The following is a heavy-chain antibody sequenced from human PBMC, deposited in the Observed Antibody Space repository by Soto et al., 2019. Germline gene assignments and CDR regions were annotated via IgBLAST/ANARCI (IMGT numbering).Heavy chain of an antibody. V-gene: IGHV5-51*01. D-gene: IGHD5-12*01. CDR3: ARSEWLRLNYYGMDV. CDR2: IYPGASDT. J-gene: IGHJ6*02. Sequence: GESLKISCKGSGYSFTSYWIGWVRQMPGKGLEWMGIIYPGASDTRYSPSFPGQVTISADKSISTAYLQWSSLKASDTAMYYCARSEWLRLNYYGMDVWGQGTTVTVSS. CDR1: GYSFTSYW.